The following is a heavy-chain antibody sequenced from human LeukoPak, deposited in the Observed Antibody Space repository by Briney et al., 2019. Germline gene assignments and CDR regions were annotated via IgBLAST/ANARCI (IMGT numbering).Heavy chain of an antibody. CDR1: GYTFTSYD. CDR2: MNPNSGNT. J-gene: IGHJ3*02. Sequence: GASVKVSCKASGYTFTSYDINWVRQATGQGLEWMGWMNPNSGNTGYAQKFQGRVTMTRNTSISTAYMELSSLRSEDTAVYYCARGRRSVGDIVRRWGVDIWGQGTMVTVSS. CDR3: ARGRRSVGDIVRRWGVDI. D-gene: IGHD2-15*01. V-gene: IGHV1-8*01.